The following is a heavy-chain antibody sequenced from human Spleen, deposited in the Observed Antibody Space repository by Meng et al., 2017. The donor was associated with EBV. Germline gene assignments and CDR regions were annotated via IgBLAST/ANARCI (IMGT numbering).Heavy chain of an antibody. V-gene: IGHV7-4-1*02. Sequence: GQLVQPGSELKRPGASVKVSCKASGYTFQTHGLSWVRQAPGQGLQWMGWINTNSGSPGYAQGFTGRFVFSVDASVNTAYLQISSLTTEDTAVYFCARDHKILWFAESQQDTDYFQYWGQGTLVTVSS. D-gene: IGHD3-10*01. CDR2: INTNSGSP. J-gene: IGHJ1*01. CDR1: GYTFQTHG. CDR3: ARDHKILWFAESQQDTDYFQY.